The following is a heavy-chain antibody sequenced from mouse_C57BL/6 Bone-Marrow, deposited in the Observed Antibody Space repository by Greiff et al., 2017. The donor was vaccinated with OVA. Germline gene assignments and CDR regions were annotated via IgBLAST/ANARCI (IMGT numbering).Heavy chain of an antibody. V-gene: IGHV7-1*01. J-gene: IGHJ1*03. D-gene: IGHD1-1*01. Sequence: EVNLVESGGGLVQSGRSLRLSCATSGFTFSDFYMEWVRQAPGKGLEWIAASRNKANDYTTEYSASVKGRFIVSRDTSQSILYLQMNALRAEDTAIYYCARDAGTVVAEGYFDVWGTGTTVTVSS. CDR2: SRNKANDYTT. CDR3: ARDAGTVVAEGYFDV. CDR1: GFTFSDFY.